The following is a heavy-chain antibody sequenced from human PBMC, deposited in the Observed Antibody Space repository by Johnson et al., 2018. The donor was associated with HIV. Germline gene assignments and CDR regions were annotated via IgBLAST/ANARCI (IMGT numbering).Heavy chain of an antibody. CDR1: GFTFSTYD. Sequence: VQLVESGGGLVQPGGSLRLSCAASGFTFSTYDMHWVRQATGKGLEWVSAIGTAGDTYYPGSVKGRFTISRDNSKNTLYLQMGSLRAEDMAVYYCAREYSGSYCAFDIWGQGTMVTVSS. D-gene: IGHD1-26*01. V-gene: IGHV3-13*01. CDR3: AREYSGSYCAFDI. J-gene: IGHJ3*02. CDR2: IGTAGDT.